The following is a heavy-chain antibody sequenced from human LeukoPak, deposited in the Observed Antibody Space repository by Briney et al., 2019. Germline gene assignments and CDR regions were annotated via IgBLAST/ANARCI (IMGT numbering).Heavy chain of an antibody. CDR2: ISYDGSSK. J-gene: IGHJ4*02. Sequence: GSLRLSCAASGFPFSSYAMHWVRQAPGEGLDWVAVISYDGSSKFYSDSVKGRFTISRDNSKNTLYLQMNSLRAEDTAVYYCTRAVGATLFDYWGQGTLVTVSS. CDR3: TRAVGATLFDY. V-gene: IGHV3-30-3*01. CDR1: GFPFSSYA. D-gene: IGHD1-26*01.